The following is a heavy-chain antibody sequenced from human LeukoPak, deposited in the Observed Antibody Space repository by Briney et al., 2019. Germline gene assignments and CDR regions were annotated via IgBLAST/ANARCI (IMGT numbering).Heavy chain of an antibody. V-gene: IGHV1-2*02. D-gene: IGHD6-19*01. Sequence: ASVKVSRKASRYTFTGYYMHRVRQAPGQGLGWMGCINPNSGGTNYAQKFQGRVTMTRDTSISTAYMELSSLRSDDTAVYYCARVGEGYSSGWYTYWGQGTLVTVSS. CDR1: RYTFTGYY. CDR3: ARVGEGYSSGWYTY. J-gene: IGHJ4*02. CDR2: INPNSGGT.